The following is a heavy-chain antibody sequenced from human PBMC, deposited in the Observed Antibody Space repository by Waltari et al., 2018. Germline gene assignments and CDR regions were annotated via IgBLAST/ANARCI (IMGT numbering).Heavy chain of an antibody. V-gene: IGHV1-3*01. D-gene: IGHD2-15*01. Sequence: QVQLVQSGAEVKKPGASVKVSCKASGFTFTSYAMHWVRQAPGQRLEWMGWINAGNGNTKYSQKFQGRVTITRDTSASTAYMELGSLRSEDTAVYYCARERAARDSGPFDYWGQGTLVTVSS. CDR3: ARERAARDSGPFDY. CDR2: INAGNGNT. CDR1: GFTFTSYA. J-gene: IGHJ4*02.